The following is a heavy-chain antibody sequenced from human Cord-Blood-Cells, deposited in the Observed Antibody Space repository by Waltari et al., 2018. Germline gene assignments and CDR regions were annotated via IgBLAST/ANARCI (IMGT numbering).Heavy chain of an antibody. J-gene: IGHJ6*03. CDR2: INPNSGGT. D-gene: IGHD4-17*01. CDR1: GYTFTGHY. V-gene: IGHV1-2*02. Sequence: QVPLVQSGAEVNKPGASVKVSCKASGYTFTGHYMHWARPAPGQGLEWMGWINPNSGGTNYAQKFQGRVTMTRDTSISTAYMELSRLRSDDTAVYYWARDTKNRLHYYYYYMDVWGKGTTVTVSS. CDR3: ARDTKNRLHYYYYYMDV.